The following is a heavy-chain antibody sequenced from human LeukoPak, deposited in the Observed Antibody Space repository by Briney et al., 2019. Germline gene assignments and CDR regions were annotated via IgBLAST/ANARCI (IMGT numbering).Heavy chain of an antibody. CDR1: GFAFSTYT. Sequence: GGSLRLSCAASGFAFSTYTMNWVRQAPGKGLEWVSGISGSGDNTYYADSVKGRFTISRDNSKNTLYLQMNSLRADDTAVYYCAKGGLVHRFDPWGQGTLVTVSS. J-gene: IGHJ5*02. CDR2: ISGSGDNT. V-gene: IGHV3-23*01. CDR3: AKGGLVHRFDP.